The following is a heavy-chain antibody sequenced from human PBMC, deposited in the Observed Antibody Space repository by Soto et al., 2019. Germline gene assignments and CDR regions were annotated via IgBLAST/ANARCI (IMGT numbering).Heavy chain of an antibody. CDR2: ISPSTSHI. Sequence: EVHLVESGGGLVKPGGSLRLSCAVSGFTFSSCTMNWVRQAPGKGLEWVSSISPSTSHIYYADSVKGRFTISRDNAKNSLVLQMNTLRAEDTVVYCCSGCRGGACHQNYGMDVWGQGATVTVSS. CDR3: SGCRGGACHQNYGMDV. J-gene: IGHJ6*02. V-gene: IGHV3-21*06. D-gene: IGHD2-21*02. CDR1: GFTFSSCT.